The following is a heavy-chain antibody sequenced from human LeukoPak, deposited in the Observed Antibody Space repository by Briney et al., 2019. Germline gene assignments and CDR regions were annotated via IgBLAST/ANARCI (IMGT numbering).Heavy chain of an antibody. CDR1: GFTFSTYG. V-gene: IGHV3-30*18. CDR3: AKDLSY. CDR2: ISYDGSNK. Sequence: GGSLRLSCAASGFTFSTYGMHWVRQAPGRGLEWVAVISYDGSNKYYADSVKGRFTISRDNSKNTLYLQMNSLRPEDTAVYYCAKDLSYWGQGTLVTVSS. D-gene: IGHD2/OR15-2a*01. J-gene: IGHJ4*02.